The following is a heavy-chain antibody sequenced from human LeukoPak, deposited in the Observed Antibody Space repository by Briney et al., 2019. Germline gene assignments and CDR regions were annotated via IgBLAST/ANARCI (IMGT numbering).Heavy chain of an antibody. V-gene: IGHV4-59*02. CDR3: ARTGSTVTMLYPFDH. J-gene: IGHJ4*02. D-gene: IGHD4-17*01. Sequence: GSLRLSCAASGFTVSNNYMSWVRQPPGKGLEWIGYIYYSGSTNYNPSLKSRVSISVDTSKNQFSLKLSSVTAADTAVYYCARTGSTVTMLYPFDHWGQGTLVTVSS. CDR1: GFTVSNNY. CDR2: IYYSGST.